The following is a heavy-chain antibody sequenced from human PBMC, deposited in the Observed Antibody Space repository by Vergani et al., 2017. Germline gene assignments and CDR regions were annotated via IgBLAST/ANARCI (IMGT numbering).Heavy chain of an antibody. CDR1: GFSLSTSGVG. Sequence: QITLKESGPTLVKPTQTLTLTCTFSGFSLSTSGVGVGWIRQPPGKALEWLALIYWDDDKRYSPSLKSRLTITKDTSKNQVVLTMTNMDPVDTATYYCARIRRGSLSNWFDPWGQGTLVTVSS. J-gene: IGHJ5*02. CDR3: ARIRRGSLSNWFDP. CDR2: IYWDDDK. V-gene: IGHV2-5*02. D-gene: IGHD2/OR15-2a*01.